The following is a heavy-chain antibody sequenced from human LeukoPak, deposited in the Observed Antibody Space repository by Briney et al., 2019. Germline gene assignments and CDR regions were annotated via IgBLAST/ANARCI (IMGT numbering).Heavy chain of an antibody. V-gene: IGHV1-24*01. CDR2: FDPEDGET. J-gene: IGHJ4*02. CDR3: ATDLFRLGYCSSTSCYGGY. Sequence: GASVKVSCKVSGYTLTELSMHWVRQAPGKGLEWMGGFDPEDGETIYAQKFQGRVTMTEDTSTDTAYMELSSLGSEGTAVYYCATDLFRLGYCSSTSCYGGYWGQGTLVTVSS. D-gene: IGHD2-2*01. CDR1: GYTLTELS.